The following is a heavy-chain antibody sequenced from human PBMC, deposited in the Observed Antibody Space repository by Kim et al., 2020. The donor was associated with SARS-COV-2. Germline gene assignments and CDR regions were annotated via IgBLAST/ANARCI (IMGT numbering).Heavy chain of an antibody. CDR3: AKPIRGGYAFDY. V-gene: IGHV3-43*01. J-gene: IGHJ4*02. Sequence: YYADSVKGRFTISRDNSKNSLYLQMNSLRTEDTALYYCAKPIRGGYAFDYWGQGTLVTVSS. D-gene: IGHD5-12*01.